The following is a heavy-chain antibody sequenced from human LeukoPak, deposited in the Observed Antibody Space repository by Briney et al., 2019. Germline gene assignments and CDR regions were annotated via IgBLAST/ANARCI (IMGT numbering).Heavy chain of an antibody. CDR1: GGSFSGYY. Sequence: PSETLSLTCAVYGGSFSGYYWSWIRQPPGKGLEWIGEVNHSGSTNYNPSLKSRVTMSVDTSKNQFSLKLSSVTAADTAVYYCARDNDLSYWGQGTLVTVSS. V-gene: IGHV4-34*01. CDR3: ARDNDLSY. CDR2: VNHSGST. D-gene: IGHD3-3*01. J-gene: IGHJ4*02.